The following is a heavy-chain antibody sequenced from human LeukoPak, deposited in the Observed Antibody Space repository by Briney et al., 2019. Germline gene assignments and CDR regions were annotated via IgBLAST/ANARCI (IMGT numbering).Heavy chain of an antibody. CDR1: GFIVRSNE. D-gene: IGHD6-13*01. V-gene: IGHV3-21*01. J-gene: IGHJ4*02. Sequence: PGGSLRLSCAASGFIVRSNEMSWVRQAPGKGLEWVSSISSSSSYIYYADSVKGRFTISRDNAKNSLYLQMNSLRAEDTAVYYCASQGGSSPDYWGQGTLVTVSS. CDR2: ISSSSSYI. CDR3: ASQGGSSPDY.